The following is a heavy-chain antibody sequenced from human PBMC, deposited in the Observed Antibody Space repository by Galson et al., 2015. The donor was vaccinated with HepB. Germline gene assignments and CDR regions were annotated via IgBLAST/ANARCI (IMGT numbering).Heavy chain of an antibody. CDR1: GGSISSYY. J-gene: IGHJ5*02. CDR2: IYYSGST. D-gene: IGHD2-15*01. CDR3: ARGVDTYCIGGSCYPGWFDP. V-gene: IGHV4-59*01. Sequence: ETLSLTCTVSGGSISSYYWSWIRQPPGKGLEWIGYIYYSGSTNYNPSLKSRVTISVDTSKNQFSLKLSSVTAADTAVYYCARGVDTYCIGGSCYPGWFDPRGQGTLVTVSS.